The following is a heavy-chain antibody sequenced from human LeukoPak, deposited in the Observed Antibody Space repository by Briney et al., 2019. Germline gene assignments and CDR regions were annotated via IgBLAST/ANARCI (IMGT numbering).Heavy chain of an antibody. CDR3: ARVEYCSSTSCYSGYDFLSEGPWFDP. V-gene: IGHV1-2*02. CDR2: INPNSGDT. CDR1: GYTFTGYY. D-gene: IGHD2-2*01. J-gene: IGHJ5*02. Sequence: GASVKVSCKTSGYTFTGYYIHWVRQAPGQGLEWMGLINPNSGDTNYAQKFQVRVSMTGDTSISTAYMELSRLRSDDTAVYYCARVEYCSSTSCYSGYDFLSEGPWFDPWGQGTLVTVSS.